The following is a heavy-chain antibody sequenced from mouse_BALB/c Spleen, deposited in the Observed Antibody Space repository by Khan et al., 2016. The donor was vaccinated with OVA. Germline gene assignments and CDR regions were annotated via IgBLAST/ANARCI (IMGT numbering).Heavy chain of an antibody. J-gene: IGHJ4*01. V-gene: IGHV2-6-1*01. CDR3: ARQPYYHYYVMDY. Sequence: QMQLEELGPGLVAPSQSLSITCTISGFSLTNYGVHWVRQPPGKGLEWLVVIWSDGSTTYNSALKSRLSISKDNSKSQVFLKMNSLQTDDTAMYYCARQPYYHYYVMDYWGQGTSVTVSS. CDR2: IWSDGST. CDR1: GFSLTNYG. D-gene: IGHD2-10*01.